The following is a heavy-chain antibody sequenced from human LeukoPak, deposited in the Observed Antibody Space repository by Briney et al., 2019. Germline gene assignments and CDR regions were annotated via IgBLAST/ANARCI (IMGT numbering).Heavy chain of an antibody. CDR3: AKAHLEWLLGIGY. D-gene: IGHD3-3*01. Sequence: GGSLRLSCAASGFTFSDPYMDWVRQAPGKGLEWVSAISGSGGSTYYADSVKGRFTISRDNSKNTLYLQMNSLRAEDTAVYYCAKAHLEWLLGIGYWGQGTLVTVSS. CDR1: GFTFSDPY. V-gene: IGHV3-23*01. CDR2: ISGSGGST. J-gene: IGHJ4*02.